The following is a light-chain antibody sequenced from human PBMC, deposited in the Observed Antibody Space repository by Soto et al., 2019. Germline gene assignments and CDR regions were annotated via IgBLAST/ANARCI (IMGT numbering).Light chain of an antibody. J-gene: IGKJ2*01. CDR3: LQYYTYPRT. V-gene: IGKV1-17*01. Sequence: DIQMTQSPSSLSASVGDRVTITCRASQGIRNDLGWFQQKPGKAPKRLIYAVSNLESGVPSRFGRSGSGTEFTLTISSLQAEDFATYYCLQYYTYPRTFGQGTKLEI. CDR1: QGIRND. CDR2: AVS.